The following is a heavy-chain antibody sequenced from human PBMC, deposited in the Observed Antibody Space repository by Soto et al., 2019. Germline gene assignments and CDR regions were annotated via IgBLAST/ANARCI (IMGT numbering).Heavy chain of an antibody. D-gene: IGHD2-2*01. J-gene: IGHJ6*02. CDR2: IYPGDSDT. CDR1: GYSFTSYW. V-gene: IGHV5-51*01. CDR3: SRRGYCSSTSCYGMDV. Sequence: GESLKISCKGSGYSFTSYWIGWVRQMPGKGLEWMGIIYPGDSDTRYSPSFQGQVTISADKSISTAYLQWSSLKASYTAMFYCSRRGYCSSTSCYGMDVWGQGTTVTVSS.